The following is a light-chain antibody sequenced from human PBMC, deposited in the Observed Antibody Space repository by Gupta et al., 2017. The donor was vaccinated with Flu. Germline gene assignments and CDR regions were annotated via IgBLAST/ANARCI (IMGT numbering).Light chain of an antibody. CDR2: DVT. CDR1: SSDVGGSDY. J-gene: IGLJ1*01. V-gene: IGLV2-14*01. Sequence: QSALTQPASVSGPPGQSITISCTGTSSDVGGSDYVSWYQQQPDKAPKLIIYDVTNRPSGFSSRFSGSKSGNTASLTISGLQAEDDTDYYCSSYTSTSTFYVFGTGTKVTVL. CDR3: SSYTSTSTFYV.